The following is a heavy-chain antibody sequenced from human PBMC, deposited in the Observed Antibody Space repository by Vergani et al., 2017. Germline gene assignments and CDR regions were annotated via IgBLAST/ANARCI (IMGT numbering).Heavy chain of an antibody. CDR2: IYYSGST. D-gene: IGHD2-2*01. CDR3: ARDKRCSSTSCAKVYGMDV. J-gene: IGHJ6*02. CDR1: GGSISSYY. V-gene: IGHV4-59*01. Sequence: QVQLQESGPGLVKPSETLSLTCTVSGGSISSYYWSWIRQPPGKGLEWIGEIYYSGSTNYNPSLKSRVTISVDTSKNQFSLKLSSVTAADTAVYYCARDKRCSSTSCAKVYGMDVWGQGTTVTVSS.